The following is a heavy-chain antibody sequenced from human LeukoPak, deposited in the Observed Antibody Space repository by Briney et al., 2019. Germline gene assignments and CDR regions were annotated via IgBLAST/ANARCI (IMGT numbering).Heavy chain of an antibody. V-gene: IGHV3-21*04. Sequence: GGSLRLSCAASGFTFSSYSMNWVRQAPGKGLEWVSSISSSSSYIYYADSVKGRFTISRDNAKNSLYLQMNSLTAEDTAVYYCARAYRPDYYYYMDVWGKGTTVTVSS. CDR3: ARAYRPDYYYYMDV. D-gene: IGHD1-14*01. CDR2: ISSSSSYI. J-gene: IGHJ6*03. CDR1: GFTFSSYS.